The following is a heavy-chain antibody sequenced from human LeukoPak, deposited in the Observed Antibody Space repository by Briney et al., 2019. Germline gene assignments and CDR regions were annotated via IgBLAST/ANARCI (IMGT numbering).Heavy chain of an antibody. CDR3: ARPQKWGSFPFDI. D-gene: IGHD1-26*01. V-gene: IGHV4-59*08. CDR1: GGSISSYY. J-gene: IGHJ3*02. CDR2: IYYSGIT. Sequence: SETLSLTCTVSGGSISSYYWSWIRQSPGKGLEWMGYIYYSGITNYNPSLKSRITISVDTSKNQFSLKLNSVTAADTAVYYCARPQKWGSFPFDIWGQGTMASVSS.